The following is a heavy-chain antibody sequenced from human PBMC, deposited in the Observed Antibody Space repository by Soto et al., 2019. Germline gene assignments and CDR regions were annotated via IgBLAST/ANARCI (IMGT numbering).Heavy chain of an antibody. V-gene: IGHV3-30*18. CDR1: GFTFSSYG. D-gene: IGHD1-1*01. J-gene: IGHJ5*02. CDR2: ISYDGSNK. CDR3: AKDLAWNNWFDP. Sequence: GGSLRLSCAASGFTFSSYGMHWVRQAPGKGLEWVAVISYDGSNKYYADSVKGRFTISRDNSKNTLYLQMNSLRAEDTAVYYCAKDLAWNNWFDPWGQGTLVTVSS.